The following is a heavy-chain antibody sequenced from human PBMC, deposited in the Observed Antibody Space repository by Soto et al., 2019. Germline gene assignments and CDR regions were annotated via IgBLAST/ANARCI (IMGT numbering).Heavy chain of an antibody. CDR3: ARDRQGIPGYSYYYYGMDV. CDR1: GFTFSSYA. Sequence: QVQLVESGGGVVQPGRSLRLSCAASGFTFSSYAMHWVRQAPGKGLEWVAVISYDGSNKYYADSVKGRFTISRDNSKNTLYLQMNSLRADDTAVYYCARDRQGIPGYSYYYYGMDVWGQGTTVTVSS. V-gene: IGHV3-30-3*01. D-gene: IGHD5-18*01. J-gene: IGHJ6*02. CDR2: ISYDGSNK.